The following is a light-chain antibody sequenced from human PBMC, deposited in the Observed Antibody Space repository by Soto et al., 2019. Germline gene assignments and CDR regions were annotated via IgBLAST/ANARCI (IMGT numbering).Light chain of an antibody. V-gene: IGLV2-8*01. CDR2: EVN. CDR3: SSNAGSNNLRV. CDR1: SSDLGGYNY. Sequence: QSALTQPPSASGSPGQSVTISCTGTSSDLGGYNYVSWYQQHPGKAPKLMIYEVNKRPSGVPDRFSGSKSGNTASLTVSGLQTEDEADYYCSSNAGSNNLRVFGGGTKLTVL. J-gene: IGLJ3*02.